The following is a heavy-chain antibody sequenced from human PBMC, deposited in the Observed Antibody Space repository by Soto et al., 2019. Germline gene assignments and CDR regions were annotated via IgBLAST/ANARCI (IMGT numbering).Heavy chain of an antibody. CDR1: GGSISSGGYY. CDR3: ARSSTSANYFDY. CDR2: IYYSGST. Sequence: QVQLQESGPGLVKPSQTLSLTCTVSGGSISSGGYYWSWIRQHPGKGLEWIGYIYYSGSTYYNPFLKSRVTISVDTSKNQFSLKLNSVTAAETAVYYCARSSTSANYFDYWGQGTLVTVSS. V-gene: IGHV4-31*03. J-gene: IGHJ4*02. D-gene: IGHD2-2*01.